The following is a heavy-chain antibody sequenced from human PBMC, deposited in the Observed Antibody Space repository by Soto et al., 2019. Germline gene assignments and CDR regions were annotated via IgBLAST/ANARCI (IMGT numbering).Heavy chain of an antibody. CDR2: IYHSGST. CDR3: ARTTIFGVVIIGGWFDP. V-gene: IGHV4-38-2*01. CDR1: GYSISSGYY. Sequence: SETLSLTCAVSGYSISSGYYWGWIRQPPGKGLEWIGSIYHSGSTYYNPSLKSRVTISVDTSKNQFSLKLSSVTAADTAVYYCARTTIFGVVIIGGWFDPWGQGTLVTVSS. D-gene: IGHD3-3*01. J-gene: IGHJ5*02.